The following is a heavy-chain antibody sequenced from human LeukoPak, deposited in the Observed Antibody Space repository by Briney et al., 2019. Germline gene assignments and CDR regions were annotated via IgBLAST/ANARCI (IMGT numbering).Heavy chain of an antibody. CDR3: ARGRFSGPDDY. CDR1: EFSVSSNY. V-gene: IGHV3-53*01. D-gene: IGHD6-19*01. Sequence: GGSLRLSCAVSEFSVSSNYMNWVRQAPGKGLEWVSVIYSGGATYYADSVRGRFTISRDNSKNMVSLKMTSLGAEDTAVYYCARGRFSGPDDYWGQGTLVTVSS. CDR2: IYSGGAT. J-gene: IGHJ4*02.